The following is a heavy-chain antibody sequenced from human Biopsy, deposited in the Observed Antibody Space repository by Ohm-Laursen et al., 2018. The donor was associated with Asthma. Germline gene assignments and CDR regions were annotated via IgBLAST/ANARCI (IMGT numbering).Heavy chain of an antibody. J-gene: IGHJ4*02. D-gene: IGHD4-17*01. CDR3: ASKPDYGDSTFNY. V-gene: IGHV4-30-4*01. CDR1: GGSISSGDYY. Sequence: SETLPLTCTVSGGSISSGDYYWNWIRQPPGKGLEWIGYIYYSGSTYYNPSLKSRLTISVDTSKNQFSLKLSSVTAADTAVYYCASKPDYGDSTFNYWGQGTLVTVSS. CDR2: IYYSGST.